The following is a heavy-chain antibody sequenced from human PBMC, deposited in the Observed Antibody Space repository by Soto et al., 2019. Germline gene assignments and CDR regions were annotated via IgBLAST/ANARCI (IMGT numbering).Heavy chain of an antibody. V-gene: IGHV1-18*01. CDR1: GYTFTSYG. Sequence: GASVKVSCKASGYTFTSYGISWVRQAPGQGLEWMGWISAYNGNTNYAQKLQGRVTMTTDTSTSTAYMELRSLRSDDTAVYYCARDLDPGTAVAVTPADYWGQGTLVTVSS. J-gene: IGHJ4*02. CDR2: ISAYNGNT. CDR3: ARDLDPGTAVAVTPADY. D-gene: IGHD6-19*01.